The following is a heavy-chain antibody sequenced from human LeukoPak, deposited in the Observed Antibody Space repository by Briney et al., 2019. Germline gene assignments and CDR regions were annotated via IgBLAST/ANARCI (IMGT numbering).Heavy chain of an antibody. J-gene: IGHJ4*02. CDR2: IYVGGST. D-gene: IGHD3-16*02. Sequence: AGSLRRSCSASAISVSSNYLSWVRQAPGKGLQWGSVIYVGGSTYYADSVKGSITISRDNSRNTLYLQMNSLRAEDTAVYYCASDLATRQRTGLYDSWGQGALVTVSS. CDR3: ASDLATRQRTGLYDS. CDR1: AISVSSNY. V-gene: IGHV3-66*01.